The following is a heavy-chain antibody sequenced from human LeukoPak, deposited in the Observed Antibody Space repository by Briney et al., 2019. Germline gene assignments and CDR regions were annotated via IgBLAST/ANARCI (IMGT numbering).Heavy chain of an antibody. CDR3: AKDAILLWFGELSS. D-gene: IGHD3-10*01. Sequence: GGSLRLSCAASGFTFSSYGMHWVRQAPGKGLEWVAVIWYDGSNKYYADSVKGRFTISRDNSKNTLYLQMNSLRAEDTAVYYCAKDAILLWFGELSSWGQGTLVTVSS. CDR2: IWYDGSNK. J-gene: IGHJ5*02. V-gene: IGHV3-33*06. CDR1: GFTFSSYG.